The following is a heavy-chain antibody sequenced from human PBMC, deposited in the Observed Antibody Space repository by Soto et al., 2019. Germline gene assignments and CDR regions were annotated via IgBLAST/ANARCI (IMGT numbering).Heavy chain of an antibody. CDR2: IYYSGST. CDR1: GGSISSYY. Sequence: SETLSLTCTVSGGSISSYYWSWIRQPPGKGLEWIGYIYYSGSTNYNPSLKSRVTISVDTSKNQFSLKLSSVTAADTAVYYCARDRTNMYYDSSGYYDYWGQGTLVTVSS. CDR3: ARDRTNMYYDSSGYYDY. V-gene: IGHV4-59*01. J-gene: IGHJ4*02. D-gene: IGHD3-22*01.